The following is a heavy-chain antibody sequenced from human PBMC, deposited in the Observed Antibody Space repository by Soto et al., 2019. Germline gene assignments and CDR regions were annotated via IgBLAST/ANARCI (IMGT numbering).Heavy chain of an antibody. CDR1: GFTFSSYE. Sequence: GGSLRLSCAASGFTFSSYEMNWARQAPGKGLEWVSYISSSDSTIYYADSVKGRFTISRDNAKNSLYLQMNSLRAEDTAVYYCASPSPFDYWGQGTLVTVSS. CDR2: ISSSDSTI. J-gene: IGHJ4*02. V-gene: IGHV3-48*03. CDR3: ASPSPFDY.